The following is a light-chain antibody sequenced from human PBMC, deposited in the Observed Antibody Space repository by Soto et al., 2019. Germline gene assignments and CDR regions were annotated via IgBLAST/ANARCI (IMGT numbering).Light chain of an antibody. CDR1: SSNIGSNY. CDR3: AAWDDGLSAQVV. V-gene: IGLV1-47*01. J-gene: IGLJ2*01. CDR2: RNN. Sequence: QSVLTQPPSASGTPGQRVTISCSGSSSNIGSNYVYWYQQLPGTAPKLLIYRNNQRPSGVPVRFSGSRSGTSASLAISGLRSEDEADYYCAAWDDGLSAQVVFGGGTKLTVL.